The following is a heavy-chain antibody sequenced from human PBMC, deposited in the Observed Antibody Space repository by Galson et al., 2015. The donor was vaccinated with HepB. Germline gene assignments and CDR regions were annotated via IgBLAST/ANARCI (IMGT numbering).Heavy chain of an antibody. Sequence: SLRLSCAASGFTFSSYSMNWVRQAPGKGLEWVSSISSSSSYIYYADSVKGRFTISRDNAKNSLYLQMNSLRAEDTAVYYCARVPYCSGGSCYTFDYWGQGTLVTVSS. CDR2: ISSSSSYI. D-gene: IGHD2-15*01. CDR1: GFTFSSYS. V-gene: IGHV3-21*01. J-gene: IGHJ4*02. CDR3: ARVPYCSGGSCYTFDY.